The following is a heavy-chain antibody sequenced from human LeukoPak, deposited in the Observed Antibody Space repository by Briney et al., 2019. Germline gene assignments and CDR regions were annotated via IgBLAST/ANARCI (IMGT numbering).Heavy chain of an antibody. CDR3: ARTYGSSGLGYFDL. J-gene: IGHJ2*01. CDR2: MYYSGSI. V-gene: IGHV4-59*01. CDR1: GGSIRSYY. D-gene: IGHD6-13*01. Sequence: SETLSLTCTVSGGSIRSYYWSWIRQPPGKGLEWLGYMYYSGSINYNPSLKGRVTISVPTSRNQFSLKLSSVTAADTAVYYCARTYGSSGLGYFDLWGRGTLVTVSS.